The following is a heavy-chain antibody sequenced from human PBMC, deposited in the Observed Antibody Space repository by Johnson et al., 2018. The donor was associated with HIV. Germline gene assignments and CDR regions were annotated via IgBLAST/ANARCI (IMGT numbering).Heavy chain of an antibody. CDR1: GFTFSSYA. CDR2: MSGSGGST. V-gene: IGHV3-23*04. CDR3: AKADHSSGWYLAFDI. D-gene: IGHD6-19*01. J-gene: IGHJ3*02. Sequence: VLLVESGGGLVQPGGSLRLSCAASGFTFSSYAMSWVRQAPGKGLEWVSAMSGSGGSTYYADSVKGRFTISRANSKNTLYLQMNSLRAEDQAVYYCAKADHSSGWYLAFDIWGQGTMVTVSS.